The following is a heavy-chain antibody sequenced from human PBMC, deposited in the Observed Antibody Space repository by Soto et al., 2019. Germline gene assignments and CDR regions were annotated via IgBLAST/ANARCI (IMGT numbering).Heavy chain of an antibody. CDR1: GFTCRWFG. CDR3: EKGEVRGIIPSYFDY. J-gene: IGHJ4*02. V-gene: IGHV3-30*18. D-gene: IGHD3-10*01. Sequence: PXGSLVRSCTVSGFTCRWFGMNWVRQAPGKGLEWVARISNYGSNEYYVDSVKVRFTISRDNFKNTLYLHMDCLRAEDTAVYYCEKGEVRGIIPSYFDYWGLGTPVTVYS. CDR2: ISNYGSNE.